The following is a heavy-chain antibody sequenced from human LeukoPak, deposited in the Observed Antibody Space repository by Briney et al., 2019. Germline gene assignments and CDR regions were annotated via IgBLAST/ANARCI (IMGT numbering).Heavy chain of an antibody. CDR1: GFTFSSYS. V-gene: IGHV3-21*01. D-gene: IGHD3-10*01. CDR2: ISSSSSYI. J-gene: IGHJ4*02. CDR3: ARGPFSHLGGWDLGYFDY. Sequence: GGSLRLSCAASGFTFSSYSINWVRQAPGKGLEWVSSISSSSSYIFYADSVKGRFTFSRDNAKNSLYLQMNSLRAEDTAVYYCARGPFSHLGGWDLGYFDYWGQGTLVTVSS.